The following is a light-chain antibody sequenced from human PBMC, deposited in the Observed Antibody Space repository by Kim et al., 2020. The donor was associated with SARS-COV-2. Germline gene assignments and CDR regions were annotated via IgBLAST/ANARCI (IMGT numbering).Light chain of an antibody. CDR1: QEKGTSY. CDR3: QEYDNAPST. CDR2: ARS. J-gene: IGKJ1*01. V-gene: IGKV3-20*01. Sequence: SPGEGVFPSCRPNQEKGTSYLAWDQPTPAKAPRLLICARSAMTTGIPDRCSRSGYESDFNLSISRLGPGGFAVYYCQEYDNAPSTFGPRTKVDIK.